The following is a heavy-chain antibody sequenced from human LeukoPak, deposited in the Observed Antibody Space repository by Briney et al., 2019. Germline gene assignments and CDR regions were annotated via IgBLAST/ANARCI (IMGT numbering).Heavy chain of an antibody. D-gene: IGHD2-15*01. CDR2: IIPILGIA. CDR1: GGTFSSYA. CDR3: ARIVERWFDP. Sequence: ASVTVSCKASGGTFSSYAISWVRQAPGQGLEWMGRIIPILGIANYAQKFQGRVTITADESTSTAYMEPSSLRSEDTAVYYCARIVERWFDPWGQGTLVTVSS. V-gene: IGHV1-69*04. J-gene: IGHJ5*02.